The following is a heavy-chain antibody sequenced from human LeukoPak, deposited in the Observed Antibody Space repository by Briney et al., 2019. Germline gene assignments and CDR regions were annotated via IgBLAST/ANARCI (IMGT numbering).Heavy chain of an antibody. CDR1: GFTFSNYW. D-gene: IGHD4-17*01. J-gene: IGHJ4*02. V-gene: IGHV3-7*03. CDR2: IKYDGSEE. Sequence: PGGSLRLSCAASGFTFSNYWMNWVRQAPGQGLDWVANIKYDGSEEHYVDSVKGRFTISRDNAKNSLYLQMNGLRAEDTAVYYCARDKTSVTTFGYWGQGTLVTASS. CDR3: ARDKTSVTTFGY.